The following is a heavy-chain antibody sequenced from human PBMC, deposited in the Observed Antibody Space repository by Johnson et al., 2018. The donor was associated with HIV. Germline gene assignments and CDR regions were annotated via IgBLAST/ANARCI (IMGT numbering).Heavy chain of an antibody. Sequence: EVQLVESGGGVVQPGRSLRLSCVGSGFTFSRFWMTWVRQAPGKGLEWVANIKQDGSEKYYVDSVRGRFTISRDNAKNSLYLQMNSLRAEDTAVDYCARQEGDYGDSITDDAFDFWGQGTMVTVSS. J-gene: IGHJ3*01. D-gene: IGHD4-17*01. CDR1: GFTFSRFW. CDR3: ARQEGDYGDSITDDAFDF. CDR2: IKQDGSEK. V-gene: IGHV3-7*01.